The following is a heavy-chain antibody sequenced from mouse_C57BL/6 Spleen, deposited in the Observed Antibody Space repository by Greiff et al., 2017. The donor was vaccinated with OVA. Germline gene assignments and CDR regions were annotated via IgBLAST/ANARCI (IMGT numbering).Heavy chain of an antibody. CDR2: ISYSGRT. D-gene: IGHD2-2*01. Sequence: EVKLEESGPGLVKPSQSLSLTCTVTGYSITSGYDWHWIRNFPGTKLAWMGYISYSGRTNYNPSLKSRISITHDTSKNHFFLKLNCVTTEDTAPYYCAREGYNGYDRGFAYWGQGTLVTVSA. CDR1: GYSITSGYD. J-gene: IGHJ3*01. CDR3: AREGYNGYDRGFAY. V-gene: IGHV3-1*01.